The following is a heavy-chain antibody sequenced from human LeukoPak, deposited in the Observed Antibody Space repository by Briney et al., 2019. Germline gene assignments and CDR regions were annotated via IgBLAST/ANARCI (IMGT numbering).Heavy chain of an antibody. V-gene: IGHV4-4*02. CDR1: GGSIGSTNW. CDR3: ASSSSDYSWKAFNI. CDR2: VHHRGGA. J-gene: IGHJ3*02. D-gene: IGHD2-2*01. Sequence: SGTLSLTCNVSGGSIGSTNWWTWVRQPPGERLEWIGEVHHRGGANYSPSLQSRVTISADRSKNQLSLKLSSVTAADTAVYYCASSSSDYSWKAFNIWGPGTMVTVSS.